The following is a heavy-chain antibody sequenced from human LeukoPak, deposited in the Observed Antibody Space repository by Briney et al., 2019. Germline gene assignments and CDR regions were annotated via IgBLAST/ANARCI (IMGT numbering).Heavy chain of an antibody. D-gene: IGHD2-2*01. V-gene: IGHV3-7*01. CDR2: IKPDGSEK. CDR1: GFTFSSHH. CDR3: ARMSSYCDY. Sequence: GGSLRLSCVASGFTFSSHHINWVRQTPGKGLESVATIKPDGSEKYYVDSVKGRFTISRDNAKSSLYLQMNSLRAEDTGVYFCARMSSYCDYWGQGTLVTVSS. J-gene: IGHJ4*02.